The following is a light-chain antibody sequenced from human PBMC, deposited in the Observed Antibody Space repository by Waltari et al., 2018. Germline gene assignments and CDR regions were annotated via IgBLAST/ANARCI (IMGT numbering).Light chain of an antibody. V-gene: IGLV2-14*03. Sequence: QSALTQPASVSGSPGQSITISCTGTSSDVGGYNYVSWYQQHPGKAPKFMIYDVSNRPSGVSNRFAGSKSGNTASLSISGLQAEDEADYYGSSYTSSYTYVFGTGTKVTVL. J-gene: IGLJ1*01. CDR3: SSYTSSYTYV. CDR1: SSDVGGYNY. CDR2: DVS.